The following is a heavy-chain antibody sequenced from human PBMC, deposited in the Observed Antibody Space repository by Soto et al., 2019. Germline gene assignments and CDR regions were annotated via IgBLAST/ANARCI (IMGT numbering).Heavy chain of an antibody. D-gene: IGHD6-13*01. V-gene: IGHV3-30-3*01. J-gene: IGHJ4*02. CDR2: ISYDGSNK. Sequence: QVQLVESGGGVVQPGRSLRLSCAASGFTFSSYAMHWVRQAPGKGLEWVAVISYDGSNKYYADSVKGRFTISRDNSKNTRDLQMNSLRAEDTAVYYCARTHSSSRYYSFDYWGQGTLVTVSS. CDR1: GFTFSSYA. CDR3: ARTHSSSRYYSFDY.